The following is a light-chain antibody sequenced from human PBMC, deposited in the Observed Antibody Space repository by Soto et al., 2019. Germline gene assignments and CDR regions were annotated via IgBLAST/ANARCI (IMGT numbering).Light chain of an antibody. CDR1: SSDVGGYNY. CDR2: DVI. Sequence: QSVLTQPASVSGSPGQSITISCTGTSSDVGGYNYVSWYQQHPGKAPKLMIYDVINRPSGVSNRFSGYKSGNTASLTISGLQAEDAADYYCSSYTSSSTLYVFGTGTKLTVL. CDR3: SSYTSSSTLYV. J-gene: IGLJ1*01. V-gene: IGLV2-14*01.